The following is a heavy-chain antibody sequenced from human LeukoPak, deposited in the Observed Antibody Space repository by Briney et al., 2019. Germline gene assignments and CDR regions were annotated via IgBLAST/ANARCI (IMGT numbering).Heavy chain of an antibody. CDR2: INAGNGNT. Sequence: GGSLRLSCAASGFTFSSYAMHWVRQAPGQRLEWMGWINAGNGNTKYSQKFQGRVTITRNTSASTAYMELSGLRSEDTAVYYCARVGVITMVRGSDSDYWGQGTLVTVSS. J-gene: IGHJ4*02. D-gene: IGHD3-10*01. CDR1: GFTFSSYA. CDR3: ARVGVITMVRGSDSDY. V-gene: IGHV1-3*01.